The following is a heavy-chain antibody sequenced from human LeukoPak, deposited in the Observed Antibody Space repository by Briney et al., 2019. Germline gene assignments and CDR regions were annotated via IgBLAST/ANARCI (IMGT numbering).Heavy chain of an antibody. V-gene: IGHV3-30*03. D-gene: IGHD6-13*01. CDR3: ATGRIAAAGNYHFDY. Sequence: PGGSLRLSCAASGFTFNSYGMHWVRQAPGKGPEWVAVISNDGSRKDYADSVKGRFTISRDNSKNTLYLQMNSLRAEDTAVYYCATGRIAAAGNYHFDYWGQGTLVTVSS. J-gene: IGHJ4*02. CDR1: GFTFNSYG. CDR2: ISNDGSRK.